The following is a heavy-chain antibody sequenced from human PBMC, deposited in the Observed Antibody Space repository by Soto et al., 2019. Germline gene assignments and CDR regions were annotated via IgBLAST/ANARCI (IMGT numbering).Heavy chain of an antibody. CDR1: GFTFSSYT. CDR3: AKQRADYGSGADTFYFDS. Sequence: PGGSLRLSRAASGFTFSSYTMSWVRQAPGKGLEWVSTISGSGGSTYYADSVKGRFTISRDNSKNTLYLLMNSLRAEDTALYYCAKQRADYGSGADTFYFDSWGQGALVTVSS. D-gene: IGHD3-10*01. CDR2: ISGSGGST. J-gene: IGHJ4*02. V-gene: IGHV3-23*01.